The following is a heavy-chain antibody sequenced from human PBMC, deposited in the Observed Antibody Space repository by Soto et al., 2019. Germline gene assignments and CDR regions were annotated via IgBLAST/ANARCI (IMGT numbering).Heavy chain of an antibody. CDR2: IYYSGST. CDR3: ARDHPQWLVGEVGMDV. Sequence: SETLSLTCTVSGGSISSGGYYWSWIRQHPGKGLEWIGYIYYSGSTYYNPSLKSRVTISVDTSKNQFSLKLSSVTAADTAVYYCARDHPQWLVGEVGMDVWGQGTTVTVSS. D-gene: IGHD6-19*01. CDR1: GGSISSGGYY. J-gene: IGHJ6*02. V-gene: IGHV4-31*03.